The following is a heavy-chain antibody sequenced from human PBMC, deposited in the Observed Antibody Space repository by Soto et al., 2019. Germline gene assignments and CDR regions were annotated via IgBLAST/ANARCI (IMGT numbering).Heavy chain of an antibody. CDR1: GFTFTSSA. CDR2: IVVGSGNT. Sequence: ASVKVSCKASGFTFTSSAVQWVRQARGQRLEWIGWIVVGSGNTNYAQKFQERVTITRDMSTSKAYMELSSLRSEDTAVYYCAAGWDYYSNYRVGYFDYWGQGTLVTVSS. V-gene: IGHV1-58*01. CDR3: AAGWDYYSNYRVGYFDY. J-gene: IGHJ4*02. D-gene: IGHD4-4*01.